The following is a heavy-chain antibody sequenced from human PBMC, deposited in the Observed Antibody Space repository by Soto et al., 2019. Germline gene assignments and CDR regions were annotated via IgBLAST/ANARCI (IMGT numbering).Heavy chain of an antibody. J-gene: IGHJ5*02. V-gene: IGHV1-8*01. Sequence: QVQLVQSGAEVKKPGASVKVSCKASGYTFTSYDIIWVRQATGQGLEWMGWMNPSTGNTDSAEKFQGRLTMTRNTSISPVYMELSSLSSEDTAVYYCARGRIIVAGGFDPWGQGTLVTVSS. CDR1: GYTFTSYD. CDR2: MNPSTGNT. D-gene: IGHD6-19*01. CDR3: ARGRIIVAGGFDP.